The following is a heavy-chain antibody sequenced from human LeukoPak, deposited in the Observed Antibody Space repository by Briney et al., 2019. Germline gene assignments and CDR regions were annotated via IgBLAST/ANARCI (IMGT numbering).Heavy chain of an antibody. V-gene: IGHV3-9*01. D-gene: IGHD3-22*01. CDR1: GFTFDDSA. J-gene: IGHJ4*02. Sequence: PGGSLRLSCAASGFTFDDSAMHWVRQAPGKGLEWVSGISRNSGSIGYADSVKGRFTISRDNAKNSLYLQMNSLRAEDTALYYCAKDTGYYDSSGSFDYWGQGTLVTVSS. CDR2: ISRNSGSI. CDR3: AKDTGYYDSSGSFDY.